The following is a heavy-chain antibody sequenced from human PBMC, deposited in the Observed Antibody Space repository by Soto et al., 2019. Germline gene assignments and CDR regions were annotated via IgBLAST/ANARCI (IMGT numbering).Heavy chain of an antibody. Sequence: QVQLVESGGGVVQPGTSLRLSCAASGFTISSYAMHWVRQAPGKGMGWVAVMSYDGRIKDYADSVKGRVTISRDNTMSTLYLEMNSLRDEATAVYYCAKDEGGACYYGMTHWGQGTLVSVSS. J-gene: IGHJ4*02. CDR1: GFTISSYA. D-gene: IGHD3-10*01. CDR3: AKDEGGACYYGMTH. CDR2: MSYDGRIK. V-gene: IGHV3-30-3*01.